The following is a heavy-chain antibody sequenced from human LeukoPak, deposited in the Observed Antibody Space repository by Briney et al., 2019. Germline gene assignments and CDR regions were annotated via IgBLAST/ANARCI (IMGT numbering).Heavy chain of an antibody. D-gene: IGHD2-15*01. CDR3: ARTFDVVVVAADY. CDR1: GFTFSNAW. J-gene: IGHJ4*02. Sequence: GGSLRLSCAASGFTFSNAWMSWVRQAPGKGLEWVGRIKSKTDGGTTDYAAPVEGRFTISRDDSKNTLYLQMNSLRAEDTAVYYCARTFDVVVVAADYWGQGTLVTVSS. CDR2: IKSKTDGGTT. V-gene: IGHV3-15*01.